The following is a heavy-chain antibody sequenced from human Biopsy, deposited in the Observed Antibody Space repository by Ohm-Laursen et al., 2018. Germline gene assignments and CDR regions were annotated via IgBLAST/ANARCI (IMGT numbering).Heavy chain of an antibody. V-gene: IGHV3-9*01. CDR3: AKDLGQVTAAIGY. Sequence: SLRLSCAASGFTFDDYAMHWVRQAPGKGLEWVSGITWNSGSIGYADSVKGRFSIFRDNAKHSLYLQMNSLIAEDTALYYCAKDLGQVTAAIGYWGQGTLVTVSS. CDR1: GFTFDDYA. J-gene: IGHJ4*02. CDR2: ITWNSGSI. D-gene: IGHD2-21*02.